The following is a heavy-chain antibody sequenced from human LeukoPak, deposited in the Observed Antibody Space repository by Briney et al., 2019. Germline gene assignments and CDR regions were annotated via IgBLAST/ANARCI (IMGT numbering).Heavy chain of an antibody. V-gene: IGHV4-59*02. Sequence: QPSETLSLTCTVSGVSVTTYYWSWIRQPPGKGLEWLGYVYYSGSATYNPSLKSRVTISVDTSKNQFSLRLSSVTAADTAVYYCARDGSNWSNDYYHGVDVWGQGTTVTVSS. CDR1: GVSVTTYY. CDR3: ARDGSNWSNDYYHGVDV. D-gene: IGHD4-11*01. CDR2: VYYSGSA. J-gene: IGHJ6*02.